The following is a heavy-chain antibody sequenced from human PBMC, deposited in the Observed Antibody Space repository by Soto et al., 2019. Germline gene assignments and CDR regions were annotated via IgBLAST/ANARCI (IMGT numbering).Heavy chain of an antibody. CDR3: ARAYSDYASDY. Sequence: PSETLSLTCTVSGGSISSSSYYWGWIRQPPGKGLEWIGSIYYSGSTNSNPSLKSRVAISVDTSKSQFSLKLNSVTAADTAVYYCARAYSDYASDYWGQGTLVTVSS. J-gene: IGHJ4*02. D-gene: IGHD4-17*01. CDR1: GGSISSSSYY. V-gene: IGHV4-39*07. CDR2: IYYSGST.